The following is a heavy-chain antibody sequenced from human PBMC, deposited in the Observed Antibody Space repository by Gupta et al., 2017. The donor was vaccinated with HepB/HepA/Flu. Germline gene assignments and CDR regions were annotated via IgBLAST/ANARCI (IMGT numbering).Heavy chain of an antibody. D-gene: IGHD2-21*01. CDR1: GFTFSSYA. V-gene: IGHV3-23*01. J-gene: IGHJ4*02. CDR3: AKDRAGYCGGNCYEGFDY. Sequence: EVQLLESGGGLVQPGGSLRLSCAASGFTFSSYAMSWVRQAPGKGLEWVSVISGSGGTTNYADSVKGRFTISRDNSKNTLYLQMNSLRAEDTAVYYCAKDRAGYCGGNCYEGFDYWGQGTLVTVSS. CDR2: ISGSGGTT.